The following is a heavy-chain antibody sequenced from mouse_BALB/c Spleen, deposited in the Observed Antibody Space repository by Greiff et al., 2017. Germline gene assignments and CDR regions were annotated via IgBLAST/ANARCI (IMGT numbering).Heavy chain of an antibody. D-gene: IGHD2-1*01. J-gene: IGHJ3*01. Sequence: QVQLKESGPGLVAPSQSLSITCTVSGFSLTSYGVHWVRQPPGKGLEWLGVIWAGGSTNYNSALMSRLSISKDNSKSQVFLKMNSLQTDDTAMYYCARDLYSRFAYWGQGTLVTVSA. V-gene: IGHV2-9*02. CDR2: IWAGGST. CDR3: ARDLYSRFAY. CDR1: GFSLTSYG.